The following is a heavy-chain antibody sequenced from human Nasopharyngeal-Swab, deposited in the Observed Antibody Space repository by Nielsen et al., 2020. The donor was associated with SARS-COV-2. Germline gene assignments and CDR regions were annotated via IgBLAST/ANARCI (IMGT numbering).Heavy chain of an antibody. CDR2: AGRNNN. Sequence: GESLKISCAASGFTFSDYPMHWVRQAPGKGLEWVASAGRNNNYYADSVKGRFTISRDSSKNTLYLQMNSLRPEDTAVYYCARGSCGGDCYSANFDYWGQGTLVTVSS. CDR3: ARGSCGGDCYSANFDY. D-gene: IGHD2-21*02. V-gene: IGHV3-33*05. J-gene: IGHJ4*02. CDR1: GFTFSDYP.